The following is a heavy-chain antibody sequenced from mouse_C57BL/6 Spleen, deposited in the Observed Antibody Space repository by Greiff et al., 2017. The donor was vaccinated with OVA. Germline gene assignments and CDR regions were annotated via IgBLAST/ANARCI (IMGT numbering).Heavy chain of an antibody. Sequence: QVQLQQSGAELVRPGTSVKMSCKASGYTFTNYWIGWAKQRPGHGLEWIGDIYPGGGYTNYNEKFKGKATLTADKSSSTAYMQFSSLTSEDSAIYYCARTEIYYGNYYFDYWGQGTTLTVSS. CDR1: GYTFTNYW. J-gene: IGHJ2*01. V-gene: IGHV1-63*01. D-gene: IGHD2-1*01. CDR2: IYPGGGYT. CDR3: ARTEIYYGNYYFDY.